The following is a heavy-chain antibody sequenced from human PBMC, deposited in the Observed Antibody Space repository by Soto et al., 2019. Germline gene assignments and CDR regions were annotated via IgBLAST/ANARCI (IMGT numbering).Heavy chain of an antibody. CDR3: ARDNYSDSSGPRGLDY. CDR1: GGSISSGGYY. D-gene: IGHD3-22*01. Sequence: QVQLQESGPGLVKPSQTLSLTCTVSGGSISSGGYYWSCIRQHPGKCLDWIGYIYYSLSTYYNPSLKSRVTISVDTSTNLFSLKLSSVTAASTAVYYWARDNYSDSSGPRGLDYWGQGTMVTVS. J-gene: IGHJ4*02. V-gene: IGHV4-31*03. CDR2: IYYSLST.